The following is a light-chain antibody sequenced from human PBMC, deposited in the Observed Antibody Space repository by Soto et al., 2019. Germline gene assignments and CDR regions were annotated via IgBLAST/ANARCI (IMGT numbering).Light chain of an antibody. CDR1: KNDIGVYDF. V-gene: IGLV2-8*01. Sequence: QSALTQPPSASGSPGQSVTISCTGTKNDIGVYDFVSWYQHHPGKAPRLIIYEVVQRPSGVPDRFSGSKSGNTASLTVSGLQAADEAEYYCSSYTSSTTYVFGTGTKVTVL. J-gene: IGLJ1*01. CDR2: EVV. CDR3: SSYTSSTTYV.